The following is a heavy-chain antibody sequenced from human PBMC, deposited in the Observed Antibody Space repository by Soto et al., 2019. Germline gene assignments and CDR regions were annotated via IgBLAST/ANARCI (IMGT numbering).Heavy chain of an antibody. CDR2: VHHSGST. Sequence: SETLSLTCAVSGYSISSGYHWGWIRQPPGKGLEWLGSVHHSGSTYYNPSLKSRLTISVDKSNNHVSLILNSVTAADTAVYYCARVGPWVPYYYDSSPYTFENWFDPWGQGALVTVSS. CDR3: ARVGPWVPYYYDSSPYTFENWFDP. D-gene: IGHD3-22*01. CDR1: GYSISSGYH. V-gene: IGHV4-38-2*01. J-gene: IGHJ5*02.